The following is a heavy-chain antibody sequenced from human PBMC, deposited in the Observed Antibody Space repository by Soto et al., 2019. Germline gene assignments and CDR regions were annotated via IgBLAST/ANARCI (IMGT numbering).Heavy chain of an antibody. J-gene: IGHJ4*02. V-gene: IGHV3-23*01. CDR1: GFTFSSYA. D-gene: IGHD6-19*01. Sequence: RLSCAASGFTFSSYAMSWVRQAPGKGLEWVSAISGSGGTTYYADSVQGRFTISRDNSKNTLYLQMKSLRAEDTAVYYCAKGARSSGWYWGQGTLVTVSS. CDR3: AKGARSSGWY. CDR2: ISGSGGTT.